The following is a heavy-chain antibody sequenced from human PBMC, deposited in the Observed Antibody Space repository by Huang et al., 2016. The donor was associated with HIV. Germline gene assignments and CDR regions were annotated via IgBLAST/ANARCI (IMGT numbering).Heavy chain of an antibody. D-gene: IGHD4-17*01. Sequence: QLQLQESGPGLVKPSETLSLTCTVSGGSISSSSYYWGWIRQSPGKGLEWIGSIYYSGNGYYNTALKSRVTMSVDRSSNQFSLKMHSVTAADTAVYYCASRTTVTTTSNYHYFYMDVWGKGTTVIVSS. J-gene: IGHJ6*03. CDR2: IYYSGNG. CDR3: ASRTTVTTTSNYHYFYMDV. V-gene: IGHV4-39*01. CDR1: GGSISSSSYY.